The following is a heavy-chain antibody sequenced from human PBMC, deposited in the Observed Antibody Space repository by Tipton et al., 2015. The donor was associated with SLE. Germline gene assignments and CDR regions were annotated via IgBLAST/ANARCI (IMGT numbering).Heavy chain of an antibody. D-gene: IGHD2-2*01. J-gene: IGHJ6*02. Sequence: TLSLTCTVSGGSISSDYWGWIRQPPGKGLEWIGSIYYSGSTYYNPSLKSRVTISVDTSKNQFSLKLSSVTAADTAVYYCASGRCSSTSCYVAPYGLDVWGQGTTVTVSS. CDR1: GGSISSDY. CDR3: ASGRCSSTSCYVAPYGLDV. CDR2: IYYSGST. V-gene: IGHV4-39*07.